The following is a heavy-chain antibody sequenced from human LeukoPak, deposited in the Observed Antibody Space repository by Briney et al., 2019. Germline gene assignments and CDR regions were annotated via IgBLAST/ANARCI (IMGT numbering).Heavy chain of an antibody. CDR2: INPSGGST. CDR3: ARGSINYNSGGYYDNPPLDY. CDR1: GYTFTGYY. D-gene: IGHD3-22*01. V-gene: IGHV1-46*01. J-gene: IGHJ4*02. Sequence: ASVKVSCKASGYTFTGYYMNWVRQAPGQGLEWMGGINPSGGSTNYAQKFQGRVTVTRDTSTSTVYMELSSLRSEDTAVYYCARGSINYNSGGYYDNPPLDYWGQGTLVTVSS.